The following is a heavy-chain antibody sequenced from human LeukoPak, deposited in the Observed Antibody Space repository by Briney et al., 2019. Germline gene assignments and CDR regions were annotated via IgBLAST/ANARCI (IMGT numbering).Heavy chain of an antibody. Sequence: PGGSLRLSCAASGLTFSTYAMTWVRQAPGKGLEWVTAISGSGGSTYYADSVKGRFTISRDNFKHTLYLQMNSLRAEDTAVYYCAKKVHSSSWRVGIDYWGQGTLVTVSS. CDR2: ISGSGGST. CDR3: AKKVHSSSWRVGIDY. D-gene: IGHD6-13*01. V-gene: IGHV3-23*01. J-gene: IGHJ4*02. CDR1: GLTFSTYA.